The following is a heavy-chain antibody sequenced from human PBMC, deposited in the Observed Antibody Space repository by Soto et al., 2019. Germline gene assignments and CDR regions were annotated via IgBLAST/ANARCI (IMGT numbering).Heavy chain of an antibody. V-gene: IGHV1-18*01. J-gene: IGHJ6*02. D-gene: IGHD3-10*01. CDR1: GYTFTSYG. Sequence: RASVKVSCKASGYTFTSYGISWVRQAPGQGLEWMGWISAYNGNTNYAQKLQGRVTMTTDTSTSTAYMELRSLRSDDTAVYYCARVRITMVRGVIITGPHYYYYGMDVWGQGTTFPVS. CDR2: ISAYNGNT. CDR3: ARVRITMVRGVIITGPHYYYYGMDV.